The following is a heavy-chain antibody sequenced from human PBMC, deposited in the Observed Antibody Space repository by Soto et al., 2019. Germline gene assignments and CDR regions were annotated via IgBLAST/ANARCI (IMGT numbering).Heavy chain of an antibody. V-gene: IGHV1-2*02. CDR1: GYTFNVYY. CDR3: ARDLAKVGGSAGFDY. Sequence: GASVKVSCKASGYTFNVYYMHWVRQAPGQGLEWMGWINPKSGGTMYPQKFKGRVTMTWDTSISTAYMALTRLRSDDTAVYYRARDLAKVGGSAGFDYWGQGTLVTVSS. D-gene: IGHD1-26*01. CDR2: INPKSGGT. J-gene: IGHJ4*02.